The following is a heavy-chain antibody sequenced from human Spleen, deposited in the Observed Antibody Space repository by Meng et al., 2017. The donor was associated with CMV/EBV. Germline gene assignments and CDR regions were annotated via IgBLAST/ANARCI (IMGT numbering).Heavy chain of an antibody. CDR1: GFTVSSNY. CDR3: AKDGTAYYGLDV. D-gene: IGHD5-24*01. J-gene: IGHJ6*02. CDR2: IYSGGST. Sequence: GESLKISCAVSGFTVSSNYMSWVRQAPGKGLEWVSVIYSGGSTYYADSVKGRFTISRDNSKNTLYLQMNSLRAEDTAVYYCAKDGTAYYGLDVWGQGTTVTVSS. V-gene: IGHV3-66*02.